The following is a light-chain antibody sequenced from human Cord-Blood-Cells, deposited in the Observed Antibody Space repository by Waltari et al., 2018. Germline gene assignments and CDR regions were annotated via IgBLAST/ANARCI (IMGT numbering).Light chain of an antibody. CDR3: CSYAGSYTLV. CDR1: SSDVGGYNY. Sequence: QSALTQPRSVSGSPGQSVTISCTGTSSDVGGYNYVPWYQQHPGKAPTLIIYDVSKRPSGVPDRFSGSKSGNTASLTISGLQAEDEADYYCCSYAGSYTLVFGGGTKLTVL. CDR2: DVS. V-gene: IGLV2-11*01. J-gene: IGLJ2*01.